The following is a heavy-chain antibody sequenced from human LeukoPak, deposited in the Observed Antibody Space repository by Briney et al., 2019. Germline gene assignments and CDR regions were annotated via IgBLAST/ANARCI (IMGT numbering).Heavy chain of an antibody. D-gene: IGHD2-21*02. Sequence: GGSLRLSCVDSGINFNTYVMNRVRQAPGKGLEWVASSSGSGDRRYYADSVKGRFTISRDNSNNTLFLQMDSLRAEDTAVYYCAKGQGCGDGCYMFEHWGQGMLVTVSS. CDR2: SSGSGDRR. J-gene: IGHJ4*02. V-gene: IGHV3-23*01. CDR1: GINFNTYV. CDR3: AKGQGCGDGCYMFEH.